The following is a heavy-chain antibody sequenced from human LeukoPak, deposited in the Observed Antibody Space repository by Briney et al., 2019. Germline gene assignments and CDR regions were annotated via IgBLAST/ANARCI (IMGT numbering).Heavy chain of an antibody. CDR3: APDIVVVPAAADAFDI. V-gene: IGHV3-30*02. D-gene: IGHD2-2*01. CDR1: GFTFSSYG. CDR2: IRYDGSNK. J-gene: IGHJ3*02. Sequence: PGGSLRLSCAASGFTFSSYGMHWVRQAPGKGLEWVAFIRYDGSNKYYADSVKCRFTISRDNSKSTLYLQMNSLRAEDTAVYYCAPDIVVVPAAADAFDIWGQGTMVTVSS.